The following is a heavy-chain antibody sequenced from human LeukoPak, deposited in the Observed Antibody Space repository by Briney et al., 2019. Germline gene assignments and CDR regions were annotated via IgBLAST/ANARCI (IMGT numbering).Heavy chain of an antibody. D-gene: IGHD3-10*01. Sequence: SVKVSCKASGGTFSSYAISWVRQAPGQGLEWMGGIIPIFGTANYAQKFQGRVTITADESTSTAYMELSSLRSEDTAVYYCARGWGNYYGSGSYFDYWGQGTPVTVSS. CDR2: IIPIFGTA. J-gene: IGHJ4*02. CDR3: ARGWGNYYGSGSYFDY. CDR1: GGTFSSYA. V-gene: IGHV1-69*13.